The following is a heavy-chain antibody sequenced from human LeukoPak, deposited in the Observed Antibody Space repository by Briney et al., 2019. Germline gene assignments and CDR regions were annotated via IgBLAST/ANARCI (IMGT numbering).Heavy chain of an antibody. V-gene: IGHV4-38-2*02. D-gene: IGHD2-2*01. Sequence: SDAPSLNCAVSGYSIRRDYYSGWVRPTPRKGPALVGEIYYNGSTYYNPSLKSRVTISVDTSKNQFSLRLSSVTAADTAVYYCARDQRGFCSSTSCYFGEYFDYWGQGTLVTVSS. J-gene: IGHJ4*02. CDR1: GYSIRRDYY. CDR3: ARDQRGFCSSTSCYFGEYFDY. CDR2: IYYNGST.